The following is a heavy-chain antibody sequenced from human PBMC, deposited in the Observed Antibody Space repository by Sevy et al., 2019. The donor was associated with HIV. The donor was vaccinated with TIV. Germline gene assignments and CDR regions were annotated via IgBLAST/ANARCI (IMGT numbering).Heavy chain of an antibody. CDR1: GFNFNIYS. CDR3: AREGCSRPHDY. V-gene: IGHV3-23*01. D-gene: IGHD3-10*02. CDR2: LSFGCGKI. J-gene: IGHJ4*02. Sequence: GGSLRLSCAVSGFNFNIYSMSWVRQAPGKGLEWVSTLSFGCGKINYADSVKGRFIISRDNSKNTVYLQMNSLRAEDTAVYFCAREGCSRPHDYWGQGTLVTVSS.